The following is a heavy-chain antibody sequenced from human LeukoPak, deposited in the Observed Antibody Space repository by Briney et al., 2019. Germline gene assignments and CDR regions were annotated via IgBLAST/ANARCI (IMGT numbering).Heavy chain of an antibody. J-gene: IGHJ5*02. CDR2: INSDGSST. Sequence: GGSLRLSCAASRFTFSSYWMHWVRQAPGKGLVWVSRINSDGSSTSYADSVKGRFTISRDNAKNTLYLQMNSLRAEDTAVYYCARVYDFWSGYTLDPWGQGTLVTVSS. CDR3: ARVYDFWSGYTLDP. D-gene: IGHD3-3*01. CDR1: RFTFSSYW. V-gene: IGHV3-74*01.